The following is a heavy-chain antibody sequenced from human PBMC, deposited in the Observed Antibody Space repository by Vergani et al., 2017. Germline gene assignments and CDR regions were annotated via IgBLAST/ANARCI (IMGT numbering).Heavy chain of an antibody. Sequence: QVQLQESGPGLVKASQTLSLTCAVYGGSFSGYYWSWIRQPPGKGLEWIGEINHSGSTNYNPSLKSRVTISVDTSKNQFSLKLSSVTAADTAVYYCARIFGELSDYWGQGTLVTVSS. J-gene: IGHJ4*02. CDR3: ARIFGELSDY. V-gene: IGHV4-34*09. CDR1: GGSFSGYY. D-gene: IGHD3-10*01. CDR2: INHSGST.